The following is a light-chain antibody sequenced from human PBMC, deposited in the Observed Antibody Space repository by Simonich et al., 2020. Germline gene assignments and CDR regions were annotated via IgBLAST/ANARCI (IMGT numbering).Light chain of an antibody. Sequence: SYELTQPPLVSVSPGQTARITCSGDALPKKYAYWYQQKSGQAPVLVIYEDSKRPSVIPERFSGSSSGTMATLTISGAQVEDEADYYCYSTDSSGNHRVFGGGTKLTVL. CDR3: YSTDSSGNHRV. V-gene: IGLV3-10*01. CDR2: EDS. J-gene: IGLJ2*01. CDR1: ALPKKY.